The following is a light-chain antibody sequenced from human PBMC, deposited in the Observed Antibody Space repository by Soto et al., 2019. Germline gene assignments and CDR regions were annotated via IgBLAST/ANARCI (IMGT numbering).Light chain of an antibody. CDR2: DAY. Sequence: EIVLTQSPATLSLSPGERATLSCRASQSVRGYLAWYQQKLGQAPRLLIYDAYNRATGVPARFSGSGSGTDFTLTISSLQPEDFATYYCQQAYSFPLTFGGGTKVEIK. J-gene: IGKJ4*01. V-gene: IGKV3-11*01. CDR3: QQAYSFPLT. CDR1: QSVRGY.